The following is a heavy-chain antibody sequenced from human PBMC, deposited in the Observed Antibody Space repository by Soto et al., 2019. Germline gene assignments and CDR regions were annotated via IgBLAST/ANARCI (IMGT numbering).Heavy chain of an antibody. CDR1: GGSISRGDYY. J-gene: IGHJ3*02. D-gene: IGHD3-22*01. V-gene: IGHV4-30-4*01. Sequence: SETLSLTCTVSGGSISRGDYYWSWIRQPPGKGLEWIGYIYYSGSTYYNPSLKSRVTISVDTSKNQFSLKLSSVTAADTAVYYCARDLIHYYDCSGYYRGYAFDIWGQGKMVTVSS. CDR3: ARDLIHYYDCSGYYRGYAFDI. CDR2: IYYSGST.